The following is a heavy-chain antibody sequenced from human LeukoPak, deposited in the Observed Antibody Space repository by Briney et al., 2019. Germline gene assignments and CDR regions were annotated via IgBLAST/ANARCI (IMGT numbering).Heavy chain of an antibody. CDR3: AGADFWSGYYTGGFDY. D-gene: IGHD3-3*01. CDR2: IYHSGST. J-gene: IGHJ4*02. V-gene: IGHV4-38-2*02. Sequence: SETLSLTCTVSGASISTYSWGWIRQPPGKGLEWIGSIYHSGSTYYNPSLKSRVTISVDTSKNQFSLKLSSVTAADTAVYYCAGADFWSGYYTGGFDYWGQGTLVTVSS. CDR1: GASISTYS.